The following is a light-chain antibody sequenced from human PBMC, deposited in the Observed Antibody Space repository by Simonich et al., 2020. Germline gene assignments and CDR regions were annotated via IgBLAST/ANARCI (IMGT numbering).Light chain of an antibody. CDR2: RTN. CDR3: VLYMGSGIGV. Sequence: QTVVTQEPSFSVSPGGTVTLTCGLSSGSVSTSYYPSWYQQTPGQAPRTLIYRTNTRSSGVPYRFSGSILGNKAALTITGAQADDESDYYCVLYMGSGIGVFGGGTKLTVL. J-gene: IGLJ3*02. CDR1: SGSVSTSYY. V-gene: IGLV8-61*01.